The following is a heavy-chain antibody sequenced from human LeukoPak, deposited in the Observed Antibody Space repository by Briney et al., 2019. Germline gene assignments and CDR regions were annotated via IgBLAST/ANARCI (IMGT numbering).Heavy chain of an antibody. Sequence: GGSLRLSCAASGFTVSSNYMSWVRQAPGKGLEWVSVIYSGGSTYYADSVKGRFTISRDNSKNTLYLQMNSLRAEDTAVYYCAREGTTVTNDCFDYWGQGTLVTVSS. J-gene: IGHJ4*02. CDR3: AREGTTVTNDCFDY. V-gene: IGHV3-66*01. D-gene: IGHD4-17*01. CDR1: GFTVSSNY. CDR2: IYSGGST.